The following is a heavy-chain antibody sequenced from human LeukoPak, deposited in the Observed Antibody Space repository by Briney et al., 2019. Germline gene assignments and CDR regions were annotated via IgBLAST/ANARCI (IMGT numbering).Heavy chain of an antibody. CDR3: ARAAYYRFDY. CDR2: INGDGSTI. CDR1: GFTFSTSW. Sequence: GGSLRLSCATSGFTFSTSWLHWVRHAPGKGLVWVSRINGDGSTINYADSVKGRFTVSRDNARSTLYLQMSSLRDEDAAVYYCARAAYYRFDYWGQGTLVTVSS. V-gene: IGHV3-74*01. J-gene: IGHJ4*02. D-gene: IGHD1-26*01.